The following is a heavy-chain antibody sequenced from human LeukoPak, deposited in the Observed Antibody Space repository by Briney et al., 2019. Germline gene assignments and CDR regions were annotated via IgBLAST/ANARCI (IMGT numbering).Heavy chain of an antibody. J-gene: IGHJ4*02. CDR2: INHSGST. Sequence: SGTLSLTCAVYGGSFSGYYWSWIRQLPGKGLEWIGEINHSGSTNYNPSLKSRVTISVDTSKNQFSLKLSSVTAADTAVYYCARGASSIHFDYWGQGTLVTVSS. V-gene: IGHV4-34*01. CDR1: GGSFSGYY. D-gene: IGHD3-16*01. CDR3: ARGASSIHFDY.